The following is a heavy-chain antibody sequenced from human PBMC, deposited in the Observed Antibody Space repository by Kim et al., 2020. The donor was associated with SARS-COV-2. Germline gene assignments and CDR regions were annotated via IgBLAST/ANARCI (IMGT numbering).Heavy chain of an antibody. J-gene: IGHJ6*02. CDR1: GFIFSGSA. Sequence: GGSLRLSCAASGFIFSGSAMYWVRQASGKGLEWVGRIRSKPNNYATAYPASVKGRFTISRDDSKNTAYLQMNSLKAEDTAVYYCARRGEYGGMDVWGQGITVTVSS. CDR3: ARRGEYGGMDV. CDR2: IRSKPNNYAT. V-gene: IGHV3-73*01. D-gene: IGHD4-17*01.